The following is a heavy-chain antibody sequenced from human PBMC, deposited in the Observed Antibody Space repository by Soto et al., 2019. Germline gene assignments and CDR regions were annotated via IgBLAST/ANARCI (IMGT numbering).Heavy chain of an antibody. CDR2: IYPGDSET. CDR1: GDTFPSYW. D-gene: IGHD3-22*01. J-gene: IGHJ3*02. Sequence: LGESLKISCKASGDTFPSYWISWVRQMSETGLEWMGIIYPGDSETRYSPSFQGELTISADKTITTAYLQWSSLKASDTAMYYCARLTYYYDRSGHYTDPYDAFDIWGQGTMVTVSS. CDR3: ARLTYYYDRSGHYTDPYDAFDI. V-gene: IGHV5-51*01.